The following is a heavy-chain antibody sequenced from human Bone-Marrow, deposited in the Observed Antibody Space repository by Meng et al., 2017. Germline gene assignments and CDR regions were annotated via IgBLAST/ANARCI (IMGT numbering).Heavy chain of an antibody. D-gene: IGHD6-13*01. CDR2: IDPNNDHT. J-gene: IGHJ4*02. CDR1: GYTFAAYW. V-gene: IGHV1-2*06. CDR3: ARDEDISAAGKLFGDY. Sequence: QVQLVQSGPEVKKPGASVKRSCKPSGYTFAAYWIHWLRQAPGQGLEWMGRIDPNNDHTQYAQNFQGRVTMTSDTSISTVYMELNGLRSDDTAVYYCARDEDISAAGKLFGDYWGQGTLVTVFS.